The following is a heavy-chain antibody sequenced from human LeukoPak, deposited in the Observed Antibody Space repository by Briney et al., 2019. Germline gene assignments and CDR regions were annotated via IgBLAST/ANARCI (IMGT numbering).Heavy chain of an antibody. D-gene: IGHD1-26*01. CDR1: GFTLSDSA. CDR2: IDRPAKSYAT. J-gene: IGHJ5*02. CDR3: TRDRGTYNWLDP. Sequence: PGGSLRFSCAASGFTLSDSAIHWVRQASGKGLEWVGLIDRPAKSYATAYGASVGGRFTISRDDSKNTAYLQLDSLKTEDTALYYCTRDRGTYNWLDPWGQGTLVTVSS. V-gene: IGHV3-73*01.